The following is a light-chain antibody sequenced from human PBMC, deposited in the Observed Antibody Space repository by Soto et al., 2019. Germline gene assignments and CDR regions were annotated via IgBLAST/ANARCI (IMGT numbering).Light chain of an antibody. J-gene: IGLJ2*01. CDR1: SSEVGSYSL. V-gene: IGLV2-23*01. Sequence: QSVLTQPASVSGSPGQSITISCTGTSSEVGSYSLVSWYQQHPGKAPKLMIYEGSKRPSGVSNRFSGSKSGNTASLTISGLQAEDEADYYCCSYAGSSTFYVVFGGGTKVTVL. CDR3: CSYAGSSTFYVV. CDR2: EGS.